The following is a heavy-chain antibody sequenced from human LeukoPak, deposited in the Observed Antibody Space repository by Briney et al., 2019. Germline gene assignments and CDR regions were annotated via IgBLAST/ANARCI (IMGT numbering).Heavy chain of an antibody. CDR3: ARVTVRNAFDL. CDR2: IGTDGRT. J-gene: IGHJ3*01. CDR1: GFTFSRHD. Sequence: GESLRLSCAASGFTFSRHDMHWVRKAPGKGLEWVSAIGTDGRTYYPGSVKGRFAISREDAKSSLFLQMNSLRAGDTAVYYCARVTVRNAFDLWGQGTMVTVSS. D-gene: IGHD4-17*01. V-gene: IGHV3-13*04.